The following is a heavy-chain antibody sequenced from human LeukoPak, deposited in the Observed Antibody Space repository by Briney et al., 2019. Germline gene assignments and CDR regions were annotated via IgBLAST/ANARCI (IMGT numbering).Heavy chain of an antibody. V-gene: IGHV3-30-3*01. D-gene: IGHD5-12*01. Sequence: PGGSLRLSCAASGFTFSSYAMHWVRQAPGKGLEWVAVISYDGSNKYYADSVKGRFTISRDNSKNTLYLQMNSLRAEDTAVYYCARETLYSGHEPNEYYYGMDVWGQGTTVTVSS. CDR2: ISYDGSNK. CDR3: ARETLYSGHEPNEYYYGMDV. CDR1: GFTFSSYA. J-gene: IGHJ6*02.